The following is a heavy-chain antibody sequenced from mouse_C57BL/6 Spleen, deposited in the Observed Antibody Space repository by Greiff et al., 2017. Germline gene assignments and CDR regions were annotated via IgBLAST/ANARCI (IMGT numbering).Heavy chain of an antibody. Sequence: QVQLQQPGTELVKPGASVKLSCKASGYTFTSYWMHWVKQRPGQGLEWIGNINPSNGGTNYNEKFKSKATLTVDKSSSTAYMQLSSRTSEDSAVYCCAREKAQAAWVAYWGQGTLGTGSA. CDR3: AREKAQAAWVAY. CDR2: INPSNGGT. D-gene: IGHD3-2*02. CDR1: GYTFTSYW. V-gene: IGHV1-53*01. J-gene: IGHJ3*01.